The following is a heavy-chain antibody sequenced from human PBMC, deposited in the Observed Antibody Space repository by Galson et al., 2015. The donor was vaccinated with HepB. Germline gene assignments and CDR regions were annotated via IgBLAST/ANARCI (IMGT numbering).Heavy chain of an antibody. CDR2: ISSGCSYI. Sequence: SLRLACAASGFTFTGYAMNWVRQPPGRGLEWISSISSGCSYICYADSLKGRFTISRDNARNSLFLQLNSLRAEDTAVYYCTRGFPYYNNELNDYWGQGILATVSS. J-gene: IGHJ4*02. CDR1: GFTFTGYA. V-gene: IGHV3-21*01. D-gene: IGHD3-22*01. CDR3: TRGFPYYNNELNDY.